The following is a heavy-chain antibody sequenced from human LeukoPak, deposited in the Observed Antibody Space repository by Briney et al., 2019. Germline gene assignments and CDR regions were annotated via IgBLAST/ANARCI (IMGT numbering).Heavy chain of an antibody. CDR3: ARAGLRYFDWLLGVVGGMDV. CDR2: IYHSGST. CDR1: GYSISSGYY. J-gene: IGHJ6*02. D-gene: IGHD3-9*01. V-gene: IGHV4-38-2*02. Sequence: PSETLSLTCTVSGYSISSGYYWGWIRQPPGKGLEWIGSIYHSGSTYYNPSLKSRVTISVDTSKNQFSLKLSSVTAADTAVYYCARAGLRYFDWLLGVVGGMDVWGQGTTVTVSS.